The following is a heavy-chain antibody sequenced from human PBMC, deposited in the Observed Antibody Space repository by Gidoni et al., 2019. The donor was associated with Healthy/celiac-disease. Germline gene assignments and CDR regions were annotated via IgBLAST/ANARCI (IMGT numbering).Heavy chain of an antibody. Sequence: QVQLQESGPGLVKPSETLSLTCTVSGGSVRSGSYYWSWIRQPPGKGLEWLGYIYYSGSTNYNPSLKSRVTISVDTSKNQFSLKLSSVTAADTAVYYCARLLVGATGPNFDYWGQGTLVTVSS. D-gene: IGHD1-26*01. CDR1: GGSVRSGSYY. V-gene: IGHV4-61*01. CDR2: IYYSGST. J-gene: IGHJ4*02. CDR3: ARLLVGATGPNFDY.